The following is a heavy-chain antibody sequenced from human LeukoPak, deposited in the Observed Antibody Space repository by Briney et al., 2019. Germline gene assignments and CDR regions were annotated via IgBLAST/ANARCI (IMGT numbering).Heavy chain of an antibody. CDR3: AKAPNYYDSSGYGY. D-gene: IGHD3-22*01. V-gene: IGHV3-23*01. CDR1: GFTFSSYA. J-gene: IGHJ4*02. Sequence: GGSLRLSCAASGFTFSSYAMSWVRQAPGRGLEWVSAISGSGDSTYYADSVKGRFTISRDNSKNTLYLQMNSLRAEDTAVYYCAKAPNYYDSSGYGYWGQGTLVTVSS. CDR2: ISGSGDST.